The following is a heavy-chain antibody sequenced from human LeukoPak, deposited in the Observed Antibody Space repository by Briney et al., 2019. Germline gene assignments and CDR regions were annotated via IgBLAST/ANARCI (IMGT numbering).Heavy chain of an antibody. J-gene: IGHJ4*02. Sequence: SETLSLTCTVSGGSISSYYWSWIRQPPGKGLEWIGYIYYSGGTNYNPSLKSRVTISVDTSKNQFSLKLSSVTAADTAVYYCARGPSRFDYWGQGTLVTVSS. CDR2: IYYSGGT. V-gene: IGHV4-59*01. CDR3: ARGPSRFDY. CDR1: GGSISSYY.